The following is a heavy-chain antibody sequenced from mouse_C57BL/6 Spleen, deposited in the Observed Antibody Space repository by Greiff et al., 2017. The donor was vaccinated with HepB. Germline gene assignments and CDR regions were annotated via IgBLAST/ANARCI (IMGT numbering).Heavy chain of an antibody. CDR3: ARSTAQATRFAY. CDR1: GYTFTSYW. D-gene: IGHD3-2*02. Sequence: QVQLQQPGAELVRPGPSVKLSCKASGYTFTSYWMHWVKQRPGQGLEWIGVIDPSDSYTNYNQKFKGKATLTVDTSSSTAYMQLSSLTSEDSAVYYCARSTAQATRFAYWGQGTLVTVSA. V-gene: IGHV1-59*01. CDR2: IDPSDSYT. J-gene: IGHJ3*01.